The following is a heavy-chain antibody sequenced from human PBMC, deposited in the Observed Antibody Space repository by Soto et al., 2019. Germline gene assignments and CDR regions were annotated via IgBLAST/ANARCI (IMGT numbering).Heavy chain of an antibody. CDR2: IYHNGIT. CDR1: GTSISSSYW. J-gene: IGHJ4*02. CDR3: ATVPPRIVVVLAEFPA. Sequence: QVQLKQSGPGLVRPSGTLSLTCRVSGTSISSSYWWAWVRQSPGKGLEWIGEIYHNGITKYNPSLXRXVXMXXDKSNHQFSLKLTSVTAADTAVYYCATVPPRIVVVLAEFPAWGQGTLVTVSS. D-gene: IGHD2-21*01. V-gene: IGHV4-4*02.